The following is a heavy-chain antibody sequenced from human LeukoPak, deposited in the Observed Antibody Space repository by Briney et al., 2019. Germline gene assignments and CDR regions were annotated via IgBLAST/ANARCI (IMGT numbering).Heavy chain of an antibody. CDR1: GFTFSSYS. CDR2: ISSSSSYI. Sequence: GGSLRLSCAASGFTFSSYSMNWVRQAPGKGLEWVSSISSSSSYIYYADSVKGRFTISRDNAKNSLYLQMNSLRVEDTAVYYCARGRDSSGWYDYYYMDVWGKGTTVTVSS. D-gene: IGHD6-19*01. J-gene: IGHJ6*03. V-gene: IGHV3-21*01. CDR3: ARGRDSSGWYDYYYMDV.